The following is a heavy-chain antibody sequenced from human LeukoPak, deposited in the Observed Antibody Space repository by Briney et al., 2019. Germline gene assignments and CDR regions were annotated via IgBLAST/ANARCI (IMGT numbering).Heavy chain of an antibody. D-gene: IGHD3-3*01. J-gene: IGHJ6*03. CDR1: GYTFTGYY. CDR3: ARGPYGLYYDFWSGYYNHYYYYMDV. CDR2: LNPDSGGT. Sequence: ASVKVSCKASGYTFTGYYMHWVRQAPGQGLEWMGWLNPDSGGTQYAQKFQGRVTMTRDTSIRTAYMELSRLRSEDTAVYYCARGPYGLYYDFWSGYYNHYYYYMDVWGKGTTVTVSS. V-gene: IGHV1-2*02.